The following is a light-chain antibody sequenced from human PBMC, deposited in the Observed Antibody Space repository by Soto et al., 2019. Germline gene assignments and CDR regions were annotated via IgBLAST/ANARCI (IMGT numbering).Light chain of an antibody. J-gene: IGKJ2*01. CDR1: QSVSSY. CDR3: QQRFNWPRFT. CDR2: DAS. V-gene: IGKV3-11*01. Sequence: EIVLTQSPATLSLSPGERATLSCRASQSVSSYLAWYQQKPGQAPRLLIYDASNRATGIPARFSGGGSGTDFTLTISSLEPEDFAVYYCQQRFNWPRFTFGQGNKLVIK.